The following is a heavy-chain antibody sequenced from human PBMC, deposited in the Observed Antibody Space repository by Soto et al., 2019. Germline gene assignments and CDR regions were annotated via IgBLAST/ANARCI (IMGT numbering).Heavy chain of an antibody. Sequence: ASVKVSCKASGYTFTSYGISWVRQAPGQGLEWMGWISAYNGNTNYAQKLQGRVTMTTDTSTSTAYMELRGLRSDDTAVYYCATTRVVIAQEYYFDYWGQGTLVTVSS. CDR3: ATTRVVIAQEYYFDY. CDR1: GYTFTSYG. D-gene: IGHD5-12*01. J-gene: IGHJ4*02. CDR2: ISAYNGNT. V-gene: IGHV1-18*01.